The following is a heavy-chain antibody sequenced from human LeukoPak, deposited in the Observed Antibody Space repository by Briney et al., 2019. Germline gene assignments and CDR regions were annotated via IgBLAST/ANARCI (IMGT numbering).Heavy chain of an antibody. Sequence: SETLSLTCTVSGGSISSYYWSWVRQPPGKGLEWIGYIYYSGSTNYNPSLKSRVTISVDTSKNQFSLKLSSVTAADTAVYYYARGAPSGVIHNNYYYHMDVWGQGTTVTVSS. D-gene: IGHD2-8*01. CDR1: GGSISSYY. J-gene: IGHJ6*02. CDR3: ARGAPSGVIHNNYYYHMDV. CDR2: IYYSGST. V-gene: IGHV4-59*01.